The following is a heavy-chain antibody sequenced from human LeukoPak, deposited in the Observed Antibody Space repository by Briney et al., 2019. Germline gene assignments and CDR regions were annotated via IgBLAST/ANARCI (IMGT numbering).Heavy chain of an antibody. J-gene: IGHJ5*02. CDR2: IYHSGST. CDR1: GGSISSGGYS. Sequence: SQTLALTCAVSGGSISSGGYSWSWIRQPPGKGLEWIGYIYHSGSTYYNPSLKSRVTISVDRSKNQFSLKLSSVTTADTAVYYCARSLWFGSNWFDPWGQGTLVTVSS. D-gene: IGHD3-10*01. V-gene: IGHV4-30-2*01. CDR3: ARSLWFGSNWFDP.